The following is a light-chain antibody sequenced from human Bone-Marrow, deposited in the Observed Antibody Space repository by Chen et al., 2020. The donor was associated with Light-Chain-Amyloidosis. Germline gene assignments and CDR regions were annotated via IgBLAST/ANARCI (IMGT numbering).Light chain of an antibody. CDR3: LQLSSYPLT. CDR2: ATS. Sequence: DIQLTQSPSFLSASVGDRVTITCRASQGISNYFAWCQQKAGKAPKLLIYATSTLQSGVPPRFSGSGSGTEFTLTIGGLQPEDFATYYCLQLSSYPLTFGGGTMVEIK. CDR1: QGISNY. V-gene: IGKV1-9*01. J-gene: IGKJ4*01.